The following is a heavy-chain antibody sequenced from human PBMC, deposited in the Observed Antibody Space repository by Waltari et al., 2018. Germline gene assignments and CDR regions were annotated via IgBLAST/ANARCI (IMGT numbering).Heavy chain of an antibody. Sequence: EVQLLESGGGLVQPGGSLRLSCAASGFTFSSYAMSWVRQAPGKGLEWVSAISGSGGSTYYAESVKGRFTISRDNSKNTLYLQMNSLRAEDTAVYYCAKVDDSSGYYQSPIDYWGQGTLVTVSS. CDR2: ISGSGGST. D-gene: IGHD3-22*01. V-gene: IGHV3-23*01. CDR3: AKVDDSSGYYQSPIDY. J-gene: IGHJ4*02. CDR1: GFTFSSYA.